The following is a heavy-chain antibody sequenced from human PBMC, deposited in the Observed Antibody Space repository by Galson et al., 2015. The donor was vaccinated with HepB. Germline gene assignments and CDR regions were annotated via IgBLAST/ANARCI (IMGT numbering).Heavy chain of an antibody. Sequence: SLRLSCAASGFTFSNAWMSWVRQAPGKGLEWVGRIKSKTDGGTTDYAAPVKGRFTISRDDSKNTLYLQMNSLKTEDTAVYYCTTRITIFNQEWFDPWGQGTLVTVSS. J-gene: IGHJ5*02. D-gene: IGHD3-9*01. CDR1: GFTFSNAW. CDR2: IKSKTDGGTT. V-gene: IGHV3-15*01. CDR3: TTRITIFNQEWFDP.